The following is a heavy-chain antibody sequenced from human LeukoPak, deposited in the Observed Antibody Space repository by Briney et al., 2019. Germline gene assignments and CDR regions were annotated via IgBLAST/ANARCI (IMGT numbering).Heavy chain of an antibody. D-gene: IGHD3-3*01. Sequence: GGSLRLSCTMSGVTFSIYGLHWVRQAPGRGLEWVAFLRSDGIDKYYADSVKGRFTISRDSSKNTVYLQLNTLRTEDTAVYYCARDHEWSWDYWGQGTLVIVSS. J-gene: IGHJ4*02. CDR1: GVTFSIYG. CDR3: ARDHEWSWDY. V-gene: IGHV3-30*02. CDR2: LRSDGIDK.